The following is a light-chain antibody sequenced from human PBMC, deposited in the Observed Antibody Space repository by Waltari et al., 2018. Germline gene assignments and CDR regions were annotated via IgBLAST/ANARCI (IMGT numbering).Light chain of an antibody. Sequence: QSALTQPASVSGSPGQSITISCTGTSSDVGAYDFVAWYQQHPGKAPKLMMYDVSNRPSGVSNRFSGSKSGNTASLTISGVQAEDEADYYCSSYTSSITVMFGGGTKVTVL. CDR1: SSDVGAYDF. V-gene: IGLV2-14*01. CDR3: SSYTSSITVM. CDR2: DVS. J-gene: IGLJ3*02.